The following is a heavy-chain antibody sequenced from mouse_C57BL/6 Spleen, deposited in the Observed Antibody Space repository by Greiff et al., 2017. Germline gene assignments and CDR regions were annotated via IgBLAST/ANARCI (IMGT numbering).Heavy chain of an antibody. Sequence: QVQLQQSGAELVKPGASVKLSCKASGYTFTSYWMQWVNQRPGQGLEWIGEIDPSDSYTNYNHTFKGKATLTVDTSSSTVYMQLSSLTSEDSAVYYCAREGAFDDWGQGTLVTVSA. V-gene: IGHV1-50*01. CDR2: IDPSDSYT. CDR3: AREGAFDD. CDR1: GYTFTSYW. J-gene: IGHJ3*01.